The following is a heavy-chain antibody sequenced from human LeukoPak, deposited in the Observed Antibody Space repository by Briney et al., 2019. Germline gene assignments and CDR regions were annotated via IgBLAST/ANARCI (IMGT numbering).Heavy chain of an antibody. CDR1: GFTFSSYS. J-gene: IGHJ3*02. D-gene: IGHD3-22*01. Sequence: GGSLRLSCAASGFTFSSYSMNWVRQAPGKGLEWVSSISSSSSYIYYADSVEGRFTISRDNAKNSLYLQMNSLGAEDTAVYYCARDPGLYDSSRSPIWGQGTMVTVSS. CDR2: ISSSSSYI. CDR3: ARDPGLYDSSRSPI. V-gene: IGHV3-21*01.